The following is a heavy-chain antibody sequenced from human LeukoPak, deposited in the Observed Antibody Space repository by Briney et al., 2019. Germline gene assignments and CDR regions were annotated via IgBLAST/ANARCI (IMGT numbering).Heavy chain of an antibody. J-gene: IGHJ3*02. CDR2: MYPGDSDT. D-gene: IGHD3-22*01. CDR1: GYSFTSYW. V-gene: IGHV5-51*01. CDR3: ARDYYDSSGYSRDAFDI. Sequence: KPGESLKISCKASGYSFTSYWIGWVRQMPGKGLEWMGIMYPGDSDTRYSPSFQGQVTISADKSISTAYLQWSSLKASDTAMYYCARDYYDSSGYSRDAFDIWGQGTMVTVSS.